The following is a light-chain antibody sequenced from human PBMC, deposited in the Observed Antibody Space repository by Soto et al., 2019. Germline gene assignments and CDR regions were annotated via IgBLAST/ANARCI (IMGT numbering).Light chain of an antibody. CDR3: QQYNQWPLT. J-gene: IGKJ4*01. V-gene: IGKV3-15*01. CDR1: QSFSSY. CDR2: DAS. Sequence: ERVMTQSPATLSVSPGERATLSCRASQSFSSYLAWYQQKPGQAPRLLIYDASTRATGVPARFSGSGSGTEFTLTINSLQSEDFAIYYCQQYNQWPLTFGGGTKVDIK.